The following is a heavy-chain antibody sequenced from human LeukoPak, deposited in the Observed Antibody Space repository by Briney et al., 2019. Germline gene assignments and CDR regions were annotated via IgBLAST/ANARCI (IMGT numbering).Heavy chain of an antibody. D-gene: IGHD3-22*01. CDR2: ISGSGGST. CDR3: ARDFSGFLDY. V-gene: IGHV3-23*01. Sequence: GGSLRLSCAASGFTFSSYAMTWVRQAPGKGLEWVSAISGSGGSTYYPDSVKGRFTISRDNSKNTLYLQMNSLRAEDAAVYYCARDFSGFLDYWGQGILVTVSS. J-gene: IGHJ4*02. CDR1: GFTFSSYA.